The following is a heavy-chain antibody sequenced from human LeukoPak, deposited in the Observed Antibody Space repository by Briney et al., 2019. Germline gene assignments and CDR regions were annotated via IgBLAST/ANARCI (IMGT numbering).Heavy chain of an antibody. J-gene: IGHJ4*02. CDR3: ACIPYGSGSYLVDY. Sequence: SETLSLTCTVSGGSISSSSYYWGWIRQPPGKGLEWIGSIYYSGSTYYNPSLKSRVTISVDTSKNQFSLKLSSVTAADTAVYYCACIPYGSGSYLVDYWGQGTLVTVSS. CDR2: IYYSGST. D-gene: IGHD3-10*01. V-gene: IGHV4-39*07. CDR1: GGSISSSSYY.